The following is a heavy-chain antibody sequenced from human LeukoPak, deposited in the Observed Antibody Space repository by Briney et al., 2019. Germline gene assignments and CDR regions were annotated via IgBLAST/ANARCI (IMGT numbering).Heavy chain of an antibody. D-gene: IGHD3-3*01. CDR1: GFTFSSYA. Sequence: GGSLRLSCAASGFTFSSYAMSWVRQAPGKGLEWVSAISGSGGSTNYADSVKGRFTISRDNSKNTLYLQMNSLRAEDTAVYYCAKDPTGISFGLFDFWSGYYFDYWGQGTLVTVSS. CDR3: AKDPTGISFGLFDFWSGYYFDY. J-gene: IGHJ4*02. CDR2: ISGSGGST. V-gene: IGHV3-23*01.